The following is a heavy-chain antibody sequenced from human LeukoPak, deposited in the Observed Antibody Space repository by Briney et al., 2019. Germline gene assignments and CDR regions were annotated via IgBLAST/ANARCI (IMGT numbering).Heavy chain of an antibody. Sequence: GSLRLSCAASGFTFSSYAMSWVRQAPGKGLEWVSAISGSGGSTYYADSVKGRFTISRDNSKNTLYLQMNSLRAEDTAVYYCASTSIAAAGTGWFDPWGQGTLVTVSS. D-gene: IGHD6-13*01. J-gene: IGHJ5*02. V-gene: IGHV3-23*01. CDR3: ASTSIAAAGTGWFDP. CDR1: GFTFSSYA. CDR2: ISGSGGST.